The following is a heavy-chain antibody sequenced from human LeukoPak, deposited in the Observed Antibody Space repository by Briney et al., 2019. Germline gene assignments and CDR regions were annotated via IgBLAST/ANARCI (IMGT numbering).Heavy chain of an antibody. V-gene: IGHV3-30*03. CDR2: ISFDGSEE. J-gene: IGHJ4*02. CDR1: GFTFSTYG. Sequence: GGSLRLSCAASGFTFSTYGMVWVRQAPGKGLEWVGVISFDGSEEYYADSVKGRFTISRGNSKNTLYLQMNTLRAEDTAVYYCARGRGYGAYDWNDYWGQGTLVTVSS. CDR3: ARGRGYGAYDWNDY. D-gene: IGHD5-12*01.